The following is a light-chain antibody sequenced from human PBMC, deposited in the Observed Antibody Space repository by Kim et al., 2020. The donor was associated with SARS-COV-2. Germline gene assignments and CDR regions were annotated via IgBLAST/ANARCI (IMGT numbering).Light chain of an antibody. CDR1: KLGDKY. CDR2: QDS. V-gene: IGLV3-1*01. J-gene: IGLJ1*01. CDR3: KAWDSSTEV. Sequence: SVSPEQTARITCSGDKLGDKYACWYQKKPGQSPVLVIYQDSKRPSGIPERFSGSNSGNTATLTISGTQAMDEADYYCKAWDSSTEVFGTGTKVTVL.